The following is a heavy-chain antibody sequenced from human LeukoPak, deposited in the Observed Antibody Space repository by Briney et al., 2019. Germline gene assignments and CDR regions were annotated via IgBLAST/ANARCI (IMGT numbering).Heavy chain of an antibody. V-gene: IGHV3-30*03. Sequence: GRSLRLSCAASGFTFSSYGMHWVRQAPGKGLEWVAVISYDGSNKYYADSVKGRFTISRDNSKNTLYLQMNSLRAEDTAVYYCARGGRYNILTGFRRDRHDAFDIWGQGTLVTVSS. D-gene: IGHD3-9*01. CDR1: GFTFSSYG. CDR2: ISYDGSNK. CDR3: ARGGRYNILTGFRRDRHDAFDI. J-gene: IGHJ3*02.